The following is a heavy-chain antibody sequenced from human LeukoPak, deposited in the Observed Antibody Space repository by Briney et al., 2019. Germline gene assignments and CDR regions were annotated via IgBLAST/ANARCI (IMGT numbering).Heavy chain of an antibody. V-gene: IGHV1-69*13. CDR3: ARSIVVVVGAGAYYYYGMDV. Sequence: SVRVSCRASGGTFSGYAISWVRQAPGQGLEWMGGIIRIFGTVNYAQKFQGRVTITADESTSTAYMELSSLRAEDTAVYYCARSIVVVVGAGAYYYYGMDVWGKGTTVTVSS. J-gene: IGHJ6*04. CDR2: IIRIFGTV. CDR1: GGTFSGYA. D-gene: IGHD2-15*01.